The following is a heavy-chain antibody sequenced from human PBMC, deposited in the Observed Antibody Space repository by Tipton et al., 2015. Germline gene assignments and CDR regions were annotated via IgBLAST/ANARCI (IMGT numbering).Heavy chain of an antibody. CDR1: GGSVSSADYY. D-gene: IGHD3-22*01. J-gene: IGHJ4*02. Sequence: TLSLTCTVSGGSVSSADYYWSWIRQPPGKGLEWLGYIYYSGSTNYNPSLKSRVTISGDTSKNQFSLKLTSVTAADTAVYYCASRRSSGYYWWGQGPLVTVSS. CDR3: ASRRSSGYYW. V-gene: IGHV4-61*08. CDR2: IYYSGST.